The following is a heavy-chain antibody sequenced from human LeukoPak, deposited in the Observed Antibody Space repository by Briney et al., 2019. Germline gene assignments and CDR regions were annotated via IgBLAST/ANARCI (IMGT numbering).Heavy chain of an antibody. V-gene: IGHV3-33*01. CDR1: GFTFSSYG. D-gene: IGHD2-2*01. Sequence: GGSLRLSCAASGFTFSSYGMHWVRQAPGKGLEWVAVIWYDGSNKYYADSVKGRFTISRDNSKNTLYLQMNSLRAEDTAVYYCAREAGYCSSTSCYVGDYFDYWGQGTLVTASS. J-gene: IGHJ4*02. CDR2: IWYDGSNK. CDR3: AREAGYCSSTSCYVGDYFDY.